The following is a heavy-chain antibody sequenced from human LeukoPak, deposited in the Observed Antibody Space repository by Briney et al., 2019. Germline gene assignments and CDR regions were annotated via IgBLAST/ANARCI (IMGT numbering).Heavy chain of an antibody. CDR2: IYHSGST. CDR3: ARDSGAVEATGVGFDY. J-gene: IGHJ4*02. V-gene: IGHV4-30-2*01. D-gene: IGHD1-26*01. Sequence: SETLSLTCTVSGGSISSGGYYWSWIRQPPGKGLEWIGYIYHSGSTYYNPSLKSRVTISVDTSKNQFSLKLSSVTAADTAVYYCARDSGAVEATGVGFDYWGQGTLVTVSS. CDR1: GGSISSGGYY.